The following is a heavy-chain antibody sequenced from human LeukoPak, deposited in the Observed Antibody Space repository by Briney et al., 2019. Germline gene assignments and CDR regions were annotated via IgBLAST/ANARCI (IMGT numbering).Heavy chain of an antibody. V-gene: IGHV3-21*01. Sequence: PGGSLRLSCAASGFTFSSYGMNWVRQAPGKGLEWVSSISSSSSYIYYADSVKGRFTISRDNAKNSLYLQMNSLRAEDTAVYYCASEYSSGWARWFDPWGQGTLVTVSS. CDR1: GFTFSSYG. CDR3: ASEYSSGWARWFDP. J-gene: IGHJ5*02. CDR2: ISSSSSYI. D-gene: IGHD6-19*01.